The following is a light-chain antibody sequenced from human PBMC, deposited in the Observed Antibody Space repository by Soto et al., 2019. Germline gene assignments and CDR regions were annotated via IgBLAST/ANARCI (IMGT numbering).Light chain of an antibody. CDR2: DNN. Sequence: QSVLAQPPSVSAAPGQKVTISCSGSSSNIGDNYVSWYQQLPGTAPKLLIYDNNKRPSGIPDRFSGSKSGPSASLGITGLQTGDEADYYCGTWDSSLSAGIFGTGTKVTVL. CDR3: GTWDSSLSAGI. J-gene: IGLJ1*01. V-gene: IGLV1-51*01. CDR1: SSNIGDNY.